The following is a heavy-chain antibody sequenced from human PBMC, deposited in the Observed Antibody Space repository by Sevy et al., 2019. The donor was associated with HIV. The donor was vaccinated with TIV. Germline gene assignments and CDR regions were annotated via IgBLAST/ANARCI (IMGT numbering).Heavy chain of an antibody. J-gene: IGHJ4*02. CDR3: ARDLPPSATTVAHFDY. CDR2: ISKSGTTR. Sequence: GGSLRLSCAASGFTFSSYEMNWVRQAPGKGLEWVSYISKSGTTRSYSDSVRGRFTISRDNAGNSLYLQMKSLRAEDTAVYYCARDLPPSATTVAHFDYWVQGTLVTVSS. V-gene: IGHV3-48*03. D-gene: IGHD4-17*01. CDR1: GFTFSSYE.